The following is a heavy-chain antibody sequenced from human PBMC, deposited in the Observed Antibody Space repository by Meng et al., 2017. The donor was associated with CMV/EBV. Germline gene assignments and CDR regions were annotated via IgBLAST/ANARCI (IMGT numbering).Heavy chain of an antibody. CDR3: AGEGVVVPAAIQEFDY. J-gene: IGHJ4*02. D-gene: IGHD2-2*02. V-gene: IGHV1-8*01. Sequence: ASVKVSCKASGYTFTSYDINWVRQATGQGLEWMGWMNPNSGNTGYAQKFQGRVTMTRNTSISTAYMELSSLRSEDTAVYYCAGEGVVVPAAIQEFDYWGQGTLVTVSS. CDR1: GYTFTSYD. CDR2: MNPNSGNT.